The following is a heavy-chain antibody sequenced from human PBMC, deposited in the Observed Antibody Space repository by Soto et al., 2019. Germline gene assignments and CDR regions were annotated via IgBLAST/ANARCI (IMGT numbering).Heavy chain of an antibody. CDR1: GGTFSSYA. CDR2: IIPIFGTA. J-gene: IGHJ6*02. CDR3: AREMRDCISTSCAAYYYYYGMDV. Sequence: QVQLVQSGAEVKKPGSSVKVSCKASGGTFSSYAISWVRQAPGQGVEWMGGIIPIFGTANYAQKFQGTVTITADKSTSTAYMELSSLRSEDTAVYYCAREMRDCISTSCAAYYYYYGMDVWGQGTTATVSS. V-gene: IGHV1-69*06. D-gene: IGHD2-2*01.